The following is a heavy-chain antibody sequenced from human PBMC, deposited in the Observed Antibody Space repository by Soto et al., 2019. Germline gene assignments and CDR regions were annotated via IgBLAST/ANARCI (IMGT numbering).Heavy chain of an antibody. D-gene: IGHD1-26*01. CDR2: INAGNGNT. CDR3: ARDAAVGLFDY. V-gene: IGHV1-3*01. CDR1: GYTFTSYA. J-gene: IGHJ4*02. Sequence: ASVKVSCKASGYTFTSYAMHWVRQAPGQRLEWMGWINAGNGNTKYSQKFQGRVTITRDTSASTAYMELSSLRSEDEAVYYCARDAAVGLFDYWGQGTLVTVSS.